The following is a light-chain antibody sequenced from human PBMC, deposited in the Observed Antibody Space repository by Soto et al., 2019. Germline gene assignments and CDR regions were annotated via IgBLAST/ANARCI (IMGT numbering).Light chain of an antibody. J-gene: IGLJ3*02. V-gene: IGLV1-44*01. Sequence: QSVLTQPPSASGTPGQSVTISCSGSTSNIGSNTVNWYQQLPGTAPKLLVYSNDQRPSGVPDRFSASKSGTSAFLAMSGLQSEDEADYDCAVWDDSLNAWVFGGGTKLTVL. CDR3: AVWDDSLNAWV. CDR1: TSNIGSNT. CDR2: SND.